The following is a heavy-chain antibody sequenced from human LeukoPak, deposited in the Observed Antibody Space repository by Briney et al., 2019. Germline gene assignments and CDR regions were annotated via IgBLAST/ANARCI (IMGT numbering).Heavy chain of an antibody. CDR2: IIPIFGTA. CDR3: ARGLITGTPTYYYYYGMDV. V-gene: IGHV1-69*13. Sequence: SVEVSCKASGGTFSSYAISWVRQAPGQGLEWMGGIIPIFGTANYAQKFQGRVTITADESTSTAYMELSSLRSEDTAVYYCARGLITGTPTYYYYYGMDVWGQGTTVTVSS. D-gene: IGHD1/OR15-1a*01. CDR1: GGTFSSYA. J-gene: IGHJ6*02.